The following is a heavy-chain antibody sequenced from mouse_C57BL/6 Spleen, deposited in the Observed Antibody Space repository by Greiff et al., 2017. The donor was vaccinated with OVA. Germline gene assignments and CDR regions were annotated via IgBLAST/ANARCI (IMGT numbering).Heavy chain of an antibody. D-gene: IGHD2-3*01. CDR3: ARNRGDGYHDPGYYAMDY. Sequence: QVQLKESGPGLVAPSQSLSITCTVSGFSLTSYAISWVRQPPGKGLEWLGVIWTGGGTNYNSALKSRLSISKDNSKSQVFLKMNSLQTDDTARYYCARNRGDGYHDPGYYAMDYWGQGTSVTVSS. CDR2: IWTGGGT. CDR1: GFSLTSYA. V-gene: IGHV2-9-1*01. J-gene: IGHJ4*01.